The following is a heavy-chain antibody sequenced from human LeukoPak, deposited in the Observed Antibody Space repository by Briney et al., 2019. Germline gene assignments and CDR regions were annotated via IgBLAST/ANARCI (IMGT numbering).Heavy chain of an antibody. V-gene: IGHV4-39*01. Sequence: SETLSPTRIVSGRSIINTSSFGGCIRQPPGKGLEWIGSLHHSGTNSYNPSLKSRVTMSVDTSRNELFLTLTSVTAADTAIYYCLRLSVLQKAGDPDSWGEGTLVTVSS. CDR3: LRLSVLQKAGDPDS. CDR1: GRSIINTSSF. J-gene: IGHJ4*02. CDR2: LHHSGTN. D-gene: IGHD1-1*01.